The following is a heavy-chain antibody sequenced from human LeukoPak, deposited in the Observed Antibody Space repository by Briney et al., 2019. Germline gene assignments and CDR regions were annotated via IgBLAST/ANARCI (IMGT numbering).Heavy chain of an antibody. V-gene: IGHV1-2*02. CDR1: GYTFTGYY. CDR2: INPNSGGT. Sequence: ASVKVSCKASGYTFTGYYMHWVRQAPGQGLEWMGWINPNSGGTNYAQKFQGRVTMTRDTSISTAYMELSRLRSDDTAVYCCARGENYDRYYMDVWGKGTTVTVSS. J-gene: IGHJ6*03. D-gene: IGHD3-3*01. CDR3: ARGENYDRYYMDV.